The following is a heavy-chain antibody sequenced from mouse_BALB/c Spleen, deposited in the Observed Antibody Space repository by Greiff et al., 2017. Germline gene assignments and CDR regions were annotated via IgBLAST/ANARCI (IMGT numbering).Heavy chain of an antibody. J-gene: IGHJ3*01. CDR2: TDPANGNT. V-gene: IGHV14-3*02. CDR3: ARWGLRQAWFAY. D-gene: IGHD2-4*01. CDR1: GFNIKDTY. Sequence: VQLQQSGAELVKPGASVKLSCTASGFNIKDTYMHWVKQRPEQGLEWIGRTDPANGNTKYDPKFQGKATITADTSSNTAYLQLSSLTSEDTAVYYCARWGLRQAWFAYWGQGTLVTVSA.